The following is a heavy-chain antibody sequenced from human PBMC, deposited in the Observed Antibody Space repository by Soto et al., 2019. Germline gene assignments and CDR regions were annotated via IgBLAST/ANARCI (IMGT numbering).Heavy chain of an antibody. CDR2: ISHDGRNK. Sequence: QVQLVESGGGVVQPGRSLRLSCTASRFTFSSYGMHWVRQAPGKGLEWVAVISHDGRNKYYVDSVKGRFTISRDNSKNTLYLQMNSLRAEDTAVYYCAKDDNYDYVWGTYRSLYFDYWGRGTLVTVSS. CDR1: RFTFSSYG. J-gene: IGHJ4*02. D-gene: IGHD3-16*02. CDR3: AKDDNYDYVWGTYRSLYFDY. V-gene: IGHV3-30*18.